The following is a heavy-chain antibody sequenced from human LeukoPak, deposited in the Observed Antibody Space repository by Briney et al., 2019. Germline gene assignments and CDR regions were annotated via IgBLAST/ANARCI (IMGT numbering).Heavy chain of an antibody. Sequence: ASVKVSCKASGYTFTSYGISWVRQAPGQGLEWMGWISAYNGNTSYAQKLQGRVTMTTDTSTSTAYMELRSLRSDDTAVYYCARQEGYDILTGYNWFDPWGQGTLVTVSS. J-gene: IGHJ5*02. CDR3: ARQEGYDILTGYNWFDP. V-gene: IGHV1-18*01. D-gene: IGHD3-9*01. CDR2: ISAYNGNT. CDR1: GYTFTSYG.